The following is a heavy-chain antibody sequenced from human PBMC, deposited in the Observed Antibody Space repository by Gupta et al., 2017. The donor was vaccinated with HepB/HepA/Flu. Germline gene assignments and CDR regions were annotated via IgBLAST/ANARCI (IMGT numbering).Heavy chain of an antibody. J-gene: IGHJ4*02. V-gene: IGHV3-66*01. D-gene: IGHD6-13*01. CDR2: IYSGGST. CDR3: ARENPAAAGFDY. Sequence: EVQLVESGGGLVQPGGSLRLSCAASGFTVRSNYMSWVRQAPGKGLEWVSVIYSGGSTYYADSVKGRFTISRDNSKNTLYLQMNSLRAEDTAVYYCARENPAAAGFDYWGQGTLVTVSS. CDR1: GFTVRSNY.